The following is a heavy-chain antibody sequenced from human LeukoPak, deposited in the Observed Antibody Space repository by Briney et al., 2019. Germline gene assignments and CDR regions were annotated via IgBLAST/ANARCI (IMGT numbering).Heavy chain of an antibody. CDR2: IYHSGST. CDR3: AREENTVTTQGNGFDY. J-gene: IGHJ4*02. V-gene: IGHV4-38-2*02. CDR1: GYSISSGYY. Sequence: NPSETLSLTCTVSGYSISSGYYWGWIRQPPGKGLEWIGSIYHSGSTYYNPSLKSRVTISVDTSKNQFSLKLSSVTAADTAVYYCAREENTVTTQGNGFDYWGQGTLVTVSS. D-gene: IGHD4-17*01.